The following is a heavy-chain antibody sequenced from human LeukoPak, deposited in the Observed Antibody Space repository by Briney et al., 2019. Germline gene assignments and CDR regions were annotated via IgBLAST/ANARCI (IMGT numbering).Heavy chain of an antibody. J-gene: IGHJ5*02. D-gene: IGHD6-19*01. CDR3: ARVSVAGTGWFDP. CDR1: GYSFSSYD. V-gene: IGHV1-8*01. CDR2: MNPSSGNT. Sequence: GASVKVSCKASGYSFSSYDINWVRQATGQGLEWMGWMNPSSGNTGSAQKFQGRVTMTRNTSTRTAYMELSSLRSDDTAVYYCARVSVAGTGWFDPWGQGTLVTVSS.